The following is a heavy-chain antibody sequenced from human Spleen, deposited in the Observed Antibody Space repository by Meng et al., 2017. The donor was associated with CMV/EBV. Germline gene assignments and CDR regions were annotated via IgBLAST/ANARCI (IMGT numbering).Heavy chain of an antibody. D-gene: IGHD1-7*01. CDR1: GGSVSSGSYY. J-gene: IGHJ4*02. V-gene: IGHV4-61*01. CDR2: VYYSGNT. CDR3: ARVGTGNYPLDY. Sequence: SETLSLTCTVSGGSVSSGSYYWSWIRQPPGKGLEWIGYVYYSGNTNYIPSLKSRVTISVDTSKNKFFLTLTSVTTADTAVYYCARVGTGNYPLDYWGQGTLVTVSS.